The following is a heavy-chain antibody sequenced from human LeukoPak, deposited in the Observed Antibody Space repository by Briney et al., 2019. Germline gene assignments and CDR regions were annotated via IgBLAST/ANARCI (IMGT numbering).Heavy chain of an antibody. D-gene: IGHD3-22*01. CDR2: INPSGGST. CDR1: GYTFASYY. J-gene: IGHJ4*02. Sequence: GASVKVSCKASGYTFASYYMHWVRQAPGQGLKWMGIINPSGGSTSYAQKFQGRVTMTRDTSTSTVYMELSSLRSEDTAVYYCARAVGANYYDSSGYFDYWGQGTLVTVSS. CDR3: ARAVGANYYDSSGYFDY. V-gene: IGHV1-46*01.